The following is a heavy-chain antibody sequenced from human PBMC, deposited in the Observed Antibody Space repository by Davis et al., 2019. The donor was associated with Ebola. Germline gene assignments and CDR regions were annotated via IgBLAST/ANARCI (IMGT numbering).Heavy chain of an antibody. CDR1: GFTFSSYG. V-gene: IGHV3-30*03. J-gene: IGHJ4*02. D-gene: IGHD3-22*01. CDR2: ISYDGSNK. CDR3: AREPPHYDSSGYDY. Sequence: GESLKISCAASGFTFSSYGMHWVRQAPGKGLEWVAVISYDGSNKYYADSVKGRFTISRDNSKNTLYLQMNSLRAEDTAVYYCAREPPHYDSSGYDYWGQGTLVTVSS.